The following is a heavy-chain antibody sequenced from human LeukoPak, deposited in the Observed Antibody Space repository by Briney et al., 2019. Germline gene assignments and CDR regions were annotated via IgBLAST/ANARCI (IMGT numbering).Heavy chain of an antibody. CDR2: ISTSGSTT. D-gene: IGHD3-10*02. V-gene: IGHV3-48*03. Sequence: GGSLRLSCAASGFTFSDYEINWVRQAPAKGLEWVSCISTSGSTTYYADSVKGRFTISRDNAKNSLFLQMNTLTVEDTAVYYCARGALHVFDYWGQGTPVTVSS. CDR3: ARGALHVFDY. J-gene: IGHJ4*02. CDR1: GFTFSDYE.